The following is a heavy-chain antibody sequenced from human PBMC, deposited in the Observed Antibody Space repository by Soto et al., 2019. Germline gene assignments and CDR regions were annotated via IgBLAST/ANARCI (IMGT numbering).Heavy chain of an antibody. D-gene: IGHD1-1*01. CDR3: VRDDNYAFDY. V-gene: IGHV3-48*01. CDR2: VTLRGKT. Sequence: PGGSLRLSCTASGFTFTRYSMNWVRQAPGKGLEWISYVTLRGKTYYADSVKGRFAMSRDDAQNSVFLQLSNLRAEDTALYFCVRDDNYAFDYWGQGIPVTVSS. CDR1: GFTFTRYS. J-gene: IGHJ4*02.